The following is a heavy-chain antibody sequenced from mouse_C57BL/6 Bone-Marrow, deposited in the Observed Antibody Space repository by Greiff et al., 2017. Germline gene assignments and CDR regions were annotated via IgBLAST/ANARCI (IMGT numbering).Heavy chain of an antibody. D-gene: IGHD1-1*01. V-gene: IGHV5-4*01. Sequence: EVKLEESGGGLVKPGGSLKLSCAASGFTFSSYAMSWVRQTPEKRLEWVATISDGGSYTYYPDNVKGRFTISRDNAKNNLYLQMSHLKSEDTAMYYCARDGAYYGSRAYWGQGTLVTVSA. CDR3: ARDGAYYGSRAY. CDR1: GFTFSSYA. CDR2: ISDGGSYT. J-gene: IGHJ3*01.